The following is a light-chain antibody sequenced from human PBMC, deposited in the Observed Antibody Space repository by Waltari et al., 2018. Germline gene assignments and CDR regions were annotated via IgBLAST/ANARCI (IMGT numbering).Light chain of an antibody. CDR3: QAWDSSTYV. V-gene: IGLV3-1*01. CDR2: LDT. CDR1: NLEDRF. Sequence: SYELTQPPSVSVSPGPTASLTCSGANLEDRFAGWYPQKPVQSPVLVHYLDTKRPSAIPARFSGSKSGNTATLTISGTQTMDEADYYCQAWDSSTYVFGTGTKVTVL. J-gene: IGLJ1*01.